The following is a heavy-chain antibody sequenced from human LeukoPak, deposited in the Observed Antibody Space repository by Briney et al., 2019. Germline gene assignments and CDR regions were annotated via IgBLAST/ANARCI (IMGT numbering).Heavy chain of an antibody. CDR1: GGSISNYY. CDR2: IYTSGST. D-gene: IGHD3-22*01. CDR3: AREGHYYDSSGPSD. Sequence: SETLSLTCTVSGGSISNYYWRLIRQPAGKGLEWIGRIYTSGSTNYNPSLKSRVTMSVDTSKNQFSLKLSSVTAADTAEYYCAREGHYYDSSGPSDWGQGTLVTVSS. J-gene: IGHJ4*02. V-gene: IGHV4-4*07.